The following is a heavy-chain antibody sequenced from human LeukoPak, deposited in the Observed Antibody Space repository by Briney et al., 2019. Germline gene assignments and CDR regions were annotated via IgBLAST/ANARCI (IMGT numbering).Heavy chain of an antibody. J-gene: IGHJ4*02. D-gene: IGHD1-7*01. CDR1: GYSFTSYW. V-gene: IGHV5-51*01. Sequence: GESLKISCKGSGYSFTSYWIGWVRQMPGKGLEWMGVIYGADYTTIYSPPFHGQIAISADKSISTAYLQWTSLKASDTAMYYCARRPAGTRTFDYWGQGALVTVSS. CDR3: ARRPAGTRTFDY. CDR2: IYGADYTT.